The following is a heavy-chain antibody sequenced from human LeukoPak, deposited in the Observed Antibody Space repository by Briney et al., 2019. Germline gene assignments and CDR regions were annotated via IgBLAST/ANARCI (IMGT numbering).Heavy chain of an antibody. V-gene: IGHV3-7*01. CDR2: IKQDGSEK. Sequence: GGSLRLSCAASGFTFSSYLMSWVRQAPGKGLEWVANIKQDGSEKYYVDSVKGRFTISRDNAKNTLYLQMNSLRAEDTAVYYCARDLVDPHSGYDAFDIWGQGTIVTVSS. CDR1: GFTFSSYL. CDR3: ARDLVDPHSGYDAFDI. D-gene: IGHD5-12*01. J-gene: IGHJ3*02.